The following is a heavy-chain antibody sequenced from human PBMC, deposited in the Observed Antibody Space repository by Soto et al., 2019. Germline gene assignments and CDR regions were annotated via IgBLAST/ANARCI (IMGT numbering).Heavy chain of an antibody. J-gene: IGHJ4*02. CDR1: GYTFTGYY. CDR3: ARDMVYYYDSSGYSGADY. Sequence: SVKDSCKASGYTFTGYYMHWVRQAPVQGLEWMGWINPNSGGTNYAQKFQGRVTMTRDTSISTAYMELSRLRSDDTAVYYCARDMVYYYDSSGYSGADYWGQGTLVTVSS. CDR2: INPNSGGT. D-gene: IGHD3-22*01. V-gene: IGHV1-2*02.